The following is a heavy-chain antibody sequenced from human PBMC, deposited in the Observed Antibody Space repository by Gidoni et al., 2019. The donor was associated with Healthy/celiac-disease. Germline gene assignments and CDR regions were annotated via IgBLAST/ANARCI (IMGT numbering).Heavy chain of an antibody. Sequence: EVQLLESGGGLVQPGGSLRLSCAASGFTFSSCAMSWVRQAPGQGLGWVSAISGSGGSTYYAASVKGRFTISRDNSKNTLYLQMNSLRAEDTAVYYCARTHSSGYYAWWDYWGQGTLVTVSS. J-gene: IGHJ4*02. CDR3: ARTHSSGYYAWWDY. CDR1: GFTFSSCA. D-gene: IGHD3-22*01. V-gene: IGHV3-23*01. CDR2: ISGSGGST.